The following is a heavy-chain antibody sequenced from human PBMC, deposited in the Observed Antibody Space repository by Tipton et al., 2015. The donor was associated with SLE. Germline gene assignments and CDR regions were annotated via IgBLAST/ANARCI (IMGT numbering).Heavy chain of an antibody. Sequence: SLRLSCAASGFTVSSNYISWVRQAPGKGLEWVSVIYSGGSTYYADSVKGRFTISRDNSKNTLYLQVNSLRAEDTAVYYCARVEYCSSEGYYYYYMDVWGKGTTVTVSS. CDR3: ARVEYCSSEGYYYYYMDV. D-gene: IGHD6-6*01. CDR1: GFTVSSNY. J-gene: IGHJ6*03. V-gene: IGHV3-53*01. CDR2: IYSGGST.